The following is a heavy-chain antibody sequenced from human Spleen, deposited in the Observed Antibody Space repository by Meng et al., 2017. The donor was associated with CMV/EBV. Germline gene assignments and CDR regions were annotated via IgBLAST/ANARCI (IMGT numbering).Heavy chain of an antibody. CDR2: IKSKTDGGTT. V-gene: IGHV3-15*01. Sequence: GESLKISCAASGFTFSNAWMSWVRQAPGKGLEWVGRIKSKTDGGTTDYAAPVKGRFTISRDDSKNTLYLQMNSPKTEDTAVYYCTTNWNDYYYYGMDVWGQGTTVTVSS. CDR3: TTNWNDYYYYGMDV. D-gene: IGHD1-1*01. CDR1: GFTFSNAW. J-gene: IGHJ6*02.